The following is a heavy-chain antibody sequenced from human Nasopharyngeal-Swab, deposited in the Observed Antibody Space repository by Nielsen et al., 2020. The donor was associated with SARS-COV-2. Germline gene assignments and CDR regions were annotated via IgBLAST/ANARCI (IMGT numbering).Heavy chain of an antibody. CDR3: ARDRVAGDSSGYYDAFDI. J-gene: IGHJ3*02. CDR2: ISSSSSTI. D-gene: IGHD3-22*01. CDR1: GFTFSSYS. V-gene: IGHV3-48*04. Sequence: GSSLRLSYASSGFTFSSYSMNWVRQAPGKGLEWVSYISSSSSTIYYADSVKGRFTISRDNAKNSLYLQMNSLRAEDTAVYYCARDRVAGDSSGYYDAFDIWGQGTMVTVSS.